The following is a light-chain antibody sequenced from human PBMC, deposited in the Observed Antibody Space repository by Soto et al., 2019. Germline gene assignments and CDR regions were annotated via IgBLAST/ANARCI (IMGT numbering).Light chain of an antibody. CDR1: QSISSY. CDR2: AAS. Sequence: DIQMTQSPSSLSASVGDRVTITCRASQSISSYLHWYQQKPGKAPKLLIYAASNLQSGVPSRFSGSGSGTEFTLTISSLQPDDFATYYCQQYNSYWTFGQGTKVDIK. V-gene: IGKV1-5*01. CDR3: QQYNSYWT. J-gene: IGKJ1*01.